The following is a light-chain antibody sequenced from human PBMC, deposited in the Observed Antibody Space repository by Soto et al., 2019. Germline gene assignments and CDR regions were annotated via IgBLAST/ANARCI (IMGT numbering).Light chain of an antibody. J-gene: IGKJ1*01. CDR3: KKYDSARWT. CDR1: QGITNY. CDR2: AAS. Sequence: DIPMTQSPSSLSASVGDRVTITCRAIQGITNYLAWYQQKPGKVPRLLIYAASSLQSGVPSRFSGSGSETEFTLTISSQQPEDVSTYYCKKYDSARWTCGQGTKMEIK. V-gene: IGKV1-27*01.